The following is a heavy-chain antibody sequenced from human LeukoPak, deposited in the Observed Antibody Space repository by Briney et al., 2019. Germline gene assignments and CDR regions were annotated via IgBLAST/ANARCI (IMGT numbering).Heavy chain of an antibody. J-gene: IGHJ5*02. CDR3: ARDANSSSWKNWFDP. Sequence: PSETLSLTCAVSGGSISSSNWWSWVRQPPGKGLEWIGEIYHSGSTNYNPSLKSRVTISVDTSKNQFSLKLSSVTAADTAVYYCARDANSSSWKNWFDPWGQGTLVTVSS. V-gene: IGHV4-4*02. CDR1: GGSISSSNW. CDR2: IYHSGST. D-gene: IGHD6-13*01.